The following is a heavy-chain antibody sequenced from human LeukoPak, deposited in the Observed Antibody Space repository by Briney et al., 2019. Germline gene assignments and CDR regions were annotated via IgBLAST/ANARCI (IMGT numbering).Heavy chain of an antibody. D-gene: IGHD3-10*01. J-gene: IGHJ4*02. CDR3: ARGDYYGSGSYWYYFDY. V-gene: IGHV3-30*04. CDR1: GFTFSTYT. CDR2: KSYDGSLK. Sequence: GRSLRLSCAASGFTFSTYTMHWVRQAPGKGLEWVAVKSYDGSLKYYADSVKGRFTTSRDNSRNTVFLQMNSLRAEDTAVYYCARGDYYGSGSYWYYFDYWGQGTLVTVSS.